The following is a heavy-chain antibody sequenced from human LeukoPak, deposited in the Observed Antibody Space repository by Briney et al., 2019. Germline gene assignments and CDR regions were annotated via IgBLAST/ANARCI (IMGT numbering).Heavy chain of an antibody. V-gene: IGHV1-46*01. Sequence: ASVKVSCKASGGTFSSYAISWVRQAPGQGLEWMGIINPSGGSTSYAQKFQGRVTMTRDTSTSTVYMELSSLRSEDTAVYYCARESVVVPAADFDYWGQGTLVTVSS. J-gene: IGHJ4*02. D-gene: IGHD2-2*01. CDR3: ARESVVVPAADFDY. CDR2: INPSGGST. CDR1: GGTFSSYA.